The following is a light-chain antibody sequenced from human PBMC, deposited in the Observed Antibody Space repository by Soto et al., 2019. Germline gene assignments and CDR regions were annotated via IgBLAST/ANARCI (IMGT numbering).Light chain of an antibody. CDR1: QSISSW. J-gene: IGKJ1*01. V-gene: IGKV1-5*03. Sequence: DIQMTQSPSTLSASVGDRVTITCRASQSISSWLAWYQQKPGKAPKLLIYKASNLESGVPSRFSGSGSGTESTLTISSLQPDDFATYYCQQYNFYSRTFGQGTKVEIK. CDR2: KAS. CDR3: QQYNFYSRT.